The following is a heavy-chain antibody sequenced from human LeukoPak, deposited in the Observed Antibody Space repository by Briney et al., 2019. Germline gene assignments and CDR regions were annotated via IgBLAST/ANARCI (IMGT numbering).Heavy chain of an antibody. J-gene: IGHJ6*03. CDR1: GYSISSGYY. CDR2: IYHSGST. D-gene: IGHD4-17*01. V-gene: IGHV4-38-2*02. CDR3: ASNYGDPENYYYYYMDV. Sequence: SETLSLTCTVSGYSISSGYYWGLIRQPPGKGLEWIGSIYHSGSTYYNPSLKSRVTISVATSKNQFSLKLSSVTAADTAVYYCASNYGDPENYYYYYMDVWGKGTTVTVSS.